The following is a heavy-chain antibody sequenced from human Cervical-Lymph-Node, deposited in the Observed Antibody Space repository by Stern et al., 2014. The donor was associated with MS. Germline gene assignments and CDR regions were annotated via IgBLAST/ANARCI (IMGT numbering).Heavy chain of an antibody. CDR1: GGTFSSYA. CDR3: ARGDSYGYYYGMDV. J-gene: IGHJ6*02. V-gene: IGHV1-69*01. D-gene: IGHD5-18*01. Sequence: VHLVESGAEVKKPGSSVKVSCKASGGTFSSYAISWVRQAPGQGLEWMGGIIPSFGTANYAQKCQGRVTITADESTSTAYMELSSLRSEDTAVYYCARGDSYGYYYGMDVWGQGTTVTVSS. CDR2: IIPSFGTA.